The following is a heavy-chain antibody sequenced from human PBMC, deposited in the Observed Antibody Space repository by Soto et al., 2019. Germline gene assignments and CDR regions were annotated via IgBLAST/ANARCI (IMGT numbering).Heavy chain of an antibody. Sequence: PSETLSLPCAVYGGSFSGYYWSWIRQPPGKGPEWIGEINHSGSTNYNPSLKSRVTISVDTSKNQFSLKLSSVTAADTAVYYCARAIAVAGTGWFDPWGQGTLVTVSS. CDR1: GGSFSGYY. J-gene: IGHJ5*02. CDR3: ARAIAVAGTGWFDP. CDR2: INHSGST. V-gene: IGHV4-34*01. D-gene: IGHD6-19*01.